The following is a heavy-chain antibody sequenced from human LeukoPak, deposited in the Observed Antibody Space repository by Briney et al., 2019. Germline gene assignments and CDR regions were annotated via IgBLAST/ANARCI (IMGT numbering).Heavy chain of an antibody. CDR2: ISAYNGNT. Sequence: ASVTVSCKASGYTFTSYGISWVRQAPGQGLEWMGWISAYNGNTNYAQKLQGRVTMTTDTSTSTAYMELRSLRSDDTAVYYCARGGYDILTGYYPSPYFDYWGQGTLVTASS. D-gene: IGHD3-9*01. CDR3: ARGGYDILTGYYPSPYFDY. V-gene: IGHV1-18*01. J-gene: IGHJ4*02. CDR1: GYTFTSYG.